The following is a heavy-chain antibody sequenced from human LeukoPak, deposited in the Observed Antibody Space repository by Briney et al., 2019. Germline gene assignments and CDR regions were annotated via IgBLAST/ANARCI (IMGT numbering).Heavy chain of an antibody. CDR1: GYTFTSYD. CDR3: ARARVGGKAARHKYYFDY. Sequence: ASVKVSCKASGYTFTSYDIHWVRQATGQGLEWMGWMNPNSGNTGYAQKFQGRVTMTRNTSISTAYMELSSLRSEDTAVYYCARARVGGKAARHKYYFDYWGQGTLVTVSS. CDR2: MNPNSGNT. D-gene: IGHD6-6*01. J-gene: IGHJ4*02. V-gene: IGHV1-8*01.